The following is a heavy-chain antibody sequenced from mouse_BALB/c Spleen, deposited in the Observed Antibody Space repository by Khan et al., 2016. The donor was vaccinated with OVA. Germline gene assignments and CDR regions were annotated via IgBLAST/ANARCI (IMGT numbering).Heavy chain of an antibody. V-gene: IGHV3-2*02. J-gene: IGHJ2*01. CDR3: ARAARINY. Sequence: EVELVESGPGLVKPSQSLSLTCTVTGYSITSGYVWNWNRQFPGNKPEWRGYISYSGSTNYNPTLKSQITITRDTSKNQFFLQLNCVTTEDTATYSCARAARINYWGQGTTLTVSA. CDR1: GYSITSGYV. CDR2: ISYSGST. D-gene: IGHD3-3*01.